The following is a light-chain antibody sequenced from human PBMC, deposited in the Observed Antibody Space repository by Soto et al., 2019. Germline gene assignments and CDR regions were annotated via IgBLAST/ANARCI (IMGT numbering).Light chain of an antibody. Sequence: QLVLTQPPSASGTPGQRVTISCSGSSSNIGSNTVNWYQQLPGTAPQLLIYSNNQRPSGVPDRFSGSKSGTSASLAISGLQSEDEADYYCAACDDSLNGYWVFGGGTKVTVL. CDR2: SNN. CDR3: AACDDSLNGYWV. CDR1: SSNIGSNT. J-gene: IGLJ3*02. V-gene: IGLV1-44*01.